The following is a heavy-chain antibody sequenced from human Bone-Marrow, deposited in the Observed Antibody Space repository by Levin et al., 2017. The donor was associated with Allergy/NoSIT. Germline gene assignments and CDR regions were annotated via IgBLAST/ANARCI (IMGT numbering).Heavy chain of an antibody. V-gene: IGHV5-51*01. D-gene: IGHD2/OR15-2a*01. CDR1: GYSFGTYW. Sequence: RASVKVSCTSSGYSFGTYWTLWVRQAPGKGLEWMGVIYPDDSETKYSPSFQGQVTISADKSISTAYLQWNNLKASDTAMYYCARLSILGFDIWGHGTMVAVSS. CDR3: ARLSILGFDI. J-gene: IGHJ3*02. CDR2: IYPDDSET.